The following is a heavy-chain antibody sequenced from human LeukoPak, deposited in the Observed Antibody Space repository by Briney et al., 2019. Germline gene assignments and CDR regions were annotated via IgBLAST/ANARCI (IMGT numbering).Heavy chain of an antibody. CDR2: ISGSGGST. Sequence: PGRSLRLSCAASGFTFSSYAMSWVRQAPGKGLEWVSAISGSGGSTYYADSVKGRFTISRDNSKNTLYLQMNSLRAEDTAVYYCARAIAARARGAFDYWGQGTLVTVSS. CDR3: ARAIAARARGAFDY. V-gene: IGHV3-23*01. CDR1: GFTFSSYA. J-gene: IGHJ4*02. D-gene: IGHD6-6*01.